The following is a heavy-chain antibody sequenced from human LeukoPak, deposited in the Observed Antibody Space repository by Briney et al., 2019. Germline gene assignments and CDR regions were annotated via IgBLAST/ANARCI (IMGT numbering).Heavy chain of an antibody. CDR3: ARDPHYYDSSGYYQLGYFDY. CDR1: GGSISSGSYY. V-gene: IGHV4-61*02. J-gene: IGHJ4*02. CDR2: IYTSGST. D-gene: IGHD3-22*01. Sequence: SETLSLTCTVSGGSISSGSYYWSWIRQPAGKGLEWIGRIYTSGSTNYNPSLKSRVTISVDTSKNQFSLKLSSVTAADTAVYYCARDPHYYDSSGYYQLGYFDYWGQGTLVTVSS.